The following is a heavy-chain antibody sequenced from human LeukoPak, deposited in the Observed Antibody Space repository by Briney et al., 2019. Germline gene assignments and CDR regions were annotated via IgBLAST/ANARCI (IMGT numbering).Heavy chain of an antibody. D-gene: IGHD3-10*01. V-gene: IGHV4-61*02. CDR1: GGSISSGSYY. J-gene: IGHJ4*02. CDR2: IYTSGST. Sequence: SETLSLTCTVSGGSISSGSYYWSWIRQPAWKGLEWIGRIYTSGSTNYNPSLKSRGTISVDTSKNQFSLKLSSVTAADTAVYYCASGYYYGSGSYYNLDYWGQGTLVTVSS. CDR3: ASGYYYGSGSYYNLDY.